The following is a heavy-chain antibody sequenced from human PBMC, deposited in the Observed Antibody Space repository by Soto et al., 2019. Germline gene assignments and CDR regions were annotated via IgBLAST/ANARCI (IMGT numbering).Heavy chain of an antibody. CDR1: GDSVSSNSAA. V-gene: IGHV6-1*01. CDR3: ARQYYDFWSGYYNWFDP. D-gene: IGHD3-3*01. CDR2: TYYRSKWYN. J-gene: IGHJ5*02. Sequence: PSQTLSLTCAISGDSVSSNSAAWNWIRQSPSRGLEWLGRTYYRSKWYNDYAVSVKSRITINPDTSKNQFSLQLNSVTPEDTAVYYCARQYYDFWSGYYNWFDPWGQGTLVTV.